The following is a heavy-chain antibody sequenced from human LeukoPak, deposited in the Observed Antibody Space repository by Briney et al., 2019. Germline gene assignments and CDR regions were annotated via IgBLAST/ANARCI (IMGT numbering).Heavy chain of an antibody. CDR1: GFTFSTYA. J-gene: IGHJ4*02. Sequence: PGRSQRLSCAASGFTFSTYAVHCVRQAPGKGLEWVAVMSYDGSTKYYTDSVKGRFTISRDNSKNTLYLQMNSLRAEDTAVYYCARDPATYSSGRWGGFDYWGQGTLVTVSS. CDR2: MSYDGSTK. V-gene: IGHV3-30-3*01. CDR3: ARDPATYSSGRWGGFDY. D-gene: IGHD6-19*01.